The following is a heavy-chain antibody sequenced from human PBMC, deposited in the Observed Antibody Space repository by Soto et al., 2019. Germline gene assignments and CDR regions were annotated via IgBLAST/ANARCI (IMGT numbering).Heavy chain of an antibody. CDR2: ILYSGTT. V-gene: IGHV4-39*01. CDR3: ARLGWGNGDSDY. J-gene: IGHJ4*02. Sequence: QLQLQESGPGLVKSSETLSLTCTVSGGSISKSNYFWGWIRQAPGKGLEWIASILYSGTTSYNSSLTGRVAISVDTSKNQFSLELISVTAADTAVYYCARLGWGNGDSDYWGQGTLVTVSS. CDR1: GGSISKSNYF. D-gene: IGHD2-21*01.